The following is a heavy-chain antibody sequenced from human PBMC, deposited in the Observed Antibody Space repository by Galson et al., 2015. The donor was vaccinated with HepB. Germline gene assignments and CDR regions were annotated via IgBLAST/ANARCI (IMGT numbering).Heavy chain of an antibody. CDR3: AKIPYYYDSSGYYFDY. D-gene: IGHD3-22*01. Sequence: SLRLSCAASGFTFSSYAMSWVRQAPGKGLEWVSAISGSGGSTYYADSVKGRFTISRDNSKNTLYLQMNSLRAEDTAVYYCAKIPYYYDSSGYYFDYWGQGTLVTVSS. J-gene: IGHJ4*02. CDR2: ISGSGGST. V-gene: IGHV3-23*01. CDR1: GFTFSSYA.